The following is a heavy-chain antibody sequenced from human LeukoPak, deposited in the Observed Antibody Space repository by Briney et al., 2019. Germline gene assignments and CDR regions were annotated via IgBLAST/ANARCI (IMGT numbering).Heavy chain of an antibody. CDR1: GGSLSSGGYY. Sequence: SETLSLTCTVSGGSLSSGGYYWSWIRQHPGKGLEWIGYIYYSGSTYYNPSLKSRVTISVDTSKNQFSLKLSSVTAADTAVYYCARSPYYDFWSGYSTLIWFDPWGQGTLVTVSS. CDR2: IYYSGST. D-gene: IGHD3-3*01. J-gene: IGHJ5*02. V-gene: IGHV4-31*03. CDR3: ARSPYYDFWSGYSTLIWFDP.